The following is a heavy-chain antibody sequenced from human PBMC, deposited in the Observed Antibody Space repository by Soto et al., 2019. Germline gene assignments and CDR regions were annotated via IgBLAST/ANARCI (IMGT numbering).Heavy chain of an antibody. Sequence: QVQLQESGPGLVKPSQTLSLTCTVSGGSISSGGYYWSWIRQHPGKGLEWIGYIYYSGSTYYNPSLKSGITISVDRSKNQFSLKLSSVTAADTAVYYCAMDDSSGYWGFDYWGQGTLVTVSS. CDR3: AMDDSSGYWGFDY. CDR2: IYYSGST. V-gene: IGHV4-31*03. D-gene: IGHD3-22*01. J-gene: IGHJ4*02. CDR1: GGSISSGGYY.